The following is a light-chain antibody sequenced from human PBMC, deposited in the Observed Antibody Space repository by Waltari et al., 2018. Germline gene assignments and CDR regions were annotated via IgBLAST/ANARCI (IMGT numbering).Light chain of an antibody. V-gene: IGLV2-8*01. Sequence: QSALTQPPSASGSPGQSVTISCTGTSSDIGGYDHVSWYQQHPGKVPKRLIYAVNKRPSGVPDRFSGSKSANTASLTVSGLQADDEADYYCSSYADTDNLLFGGGTKLTVL. CDR2: AVN. J-gene: IGLJ3*02. CDR1: SSDIGGYDH. CDR3: SSYADTDNLL.